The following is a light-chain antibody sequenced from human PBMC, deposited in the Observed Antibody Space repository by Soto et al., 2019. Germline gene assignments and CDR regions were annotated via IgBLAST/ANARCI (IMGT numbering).Light chain of an antibody. V-gene: IGKV3-20*01. CDR2: AAS. Sequence: EIVLTQSPGTLSLSPGERATLSCRASHRISSSLFAWYQQKPGEAPSLLIYAASSRDNGIPDRFSGSGSATDFTLAISRLQPEDFAVYYCQQYGSSPWTFGQGTKVEIE. CDR3: QQYGSSPWT. J-gene: IGKJ1*01. CDR1: HRISSSL.